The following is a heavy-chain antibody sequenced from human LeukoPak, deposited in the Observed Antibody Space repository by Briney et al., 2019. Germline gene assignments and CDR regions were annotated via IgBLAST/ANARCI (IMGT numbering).Heavy chain of an antibody. D-gene: IGHD2-2*01. CDR3: AKDRVVVVPAATGLDY. CDR2: IRYDGSNK. CDR1: GFTFSSYA. Sequence: PGGSLRLSCAASGFTFSSYAMSWVRQAPGKGLEWVAFIRYDGSNKYYADSVKGRFTISRDNSKNTLYLQMNSLRAEDTAVYYCAKDRVVVVPAATGLDYWGQGTLVTVSS. V-gene: IGHV3-30*02. J-gene: IGHJ4*02.